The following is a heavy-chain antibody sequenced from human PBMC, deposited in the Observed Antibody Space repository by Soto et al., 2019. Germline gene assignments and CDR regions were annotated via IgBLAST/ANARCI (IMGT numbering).Heavy chain of an antibody. Sequence: EVQLLESGGGLVQPGGSLRLSCAASGFSFSTYAMSWVRQAPGKGLEWVSGISGSSGSTYYADSVKGRFTVSRDNSKNTVYLKMNRRRADDTAVYYCAQVSVVVSAAGDWFDPWGQGTLVTVSS. J-gene: IGHJ5*02. CDR2: ISGSSGST. V-gene: IGHV3-23*01. CDR1: GFSFSTYA. D-gene: IGHD2-2*01. CDR3: AQVSVVVSAAGDWFDP.